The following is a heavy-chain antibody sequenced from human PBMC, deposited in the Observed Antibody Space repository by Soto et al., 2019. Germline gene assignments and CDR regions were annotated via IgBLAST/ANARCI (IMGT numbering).Heavy chain of an antibody. Sequence: LRLSCAASGFTFSVYAMSWVRQAPGKGLEWVSAISSNGGRTFYADSLRGRFTISRDNSKSALYLQMNNLRAEDTAIYYCAKYSELPYEAYLQQWGQGTLVTVSS. V-gene: IGHV3-23*01. CDR2: ISSNGGRT. CDR3: AKYSELPYEAYLQQ. D-gene: IGHD1-7*01. J-gene: IGHJ1*01. CDR1: GFTFSVYA.